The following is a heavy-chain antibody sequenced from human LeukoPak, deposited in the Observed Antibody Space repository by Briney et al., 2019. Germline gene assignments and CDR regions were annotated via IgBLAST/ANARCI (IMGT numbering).Heavy chain of an antibody. J-gene: IGHJ4*02. Sequence: VKGRFTISRDNAKNSLYLQMNSLRAEDTAVYYCARGVRGVHTLDYWGQGTLLTVSS. V-gene: IGHV3-7*04. CDR3: ARGVRGVHTLDY. D-gene: IGHD3-10*01.